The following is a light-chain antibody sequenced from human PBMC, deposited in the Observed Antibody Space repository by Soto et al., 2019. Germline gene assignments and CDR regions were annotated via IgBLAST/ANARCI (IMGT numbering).Light chain of an antibody. Sequence: EITLTQSPGTLSLSPGERATLSCRASQSVSDYLAWYQQKAGQPPRVLIYGASNRATDIPARFSGSGSGTDFTLTLSRLEPEDSAVYYCQQRSKLPRTFGGGTRVEIK. CDR3: QQRSKLPRT. CDR2: GAS. J-gene: IGKJ4*01. CDR1: QSVSDY. V-gene: IGKV3-11*01.